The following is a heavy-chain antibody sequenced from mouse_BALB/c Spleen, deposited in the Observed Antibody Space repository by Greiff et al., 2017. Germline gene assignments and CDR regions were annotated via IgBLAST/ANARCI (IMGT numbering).Heavy chain of an antibody. CDR3: ARSDYYDYDGLDY. CDR1: GFSLTSYG. J-gene: IGHJ2*01. Sequence: VKLVESGPGLVQPSQSLSITCTVSGFSLTSYGVHWVRQSPGKGLEWLGVIWSGGSTDYNAAFISRLSISKDNSKSQVFFKMNSLQANDTAIYYCARSDYYDYDGLDYWGQGTTLTVSS. V-gene: IGHV2-2*02. D-gene: IGHD2-4*01. CDR2: IWSGGST.